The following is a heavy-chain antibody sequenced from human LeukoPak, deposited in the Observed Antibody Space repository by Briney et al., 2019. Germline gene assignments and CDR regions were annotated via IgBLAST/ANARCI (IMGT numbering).Heavy chain of an antibody. V-gene: IGHV3-7*01. D-gene: IGHD3-10*02. CDR1: GFTFSTYW. Sequence: GGSLRLSCAASGFTFSTYWMNWVRQAPGKGLEWVANINQDGSEKYYVDSVKGRFTISRDNAKNSLYLQMNSLRAEDTAVYYCAELGITMIGGVWGKGTTVTISS. J-gene: IGHJ6*04. CDR2: INQDGSEK. CDR3: AELGITMIGGV.